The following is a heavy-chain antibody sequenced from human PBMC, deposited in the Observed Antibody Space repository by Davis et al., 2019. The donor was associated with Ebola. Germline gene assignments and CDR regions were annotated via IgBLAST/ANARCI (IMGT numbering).Heavy chain of an antibody. CDR3: ARATSYYGSGSYYNVWGWFDP. D-gene: IGHD3-10*01. V-gene: IGHV4-59*01. CDR2: IYYSGST. Sequence: MPSETLSLTCTVSSGFINTYAWSWIRQPPGKGLEWIGYIYYSGSTNYNPSLKSRVTISVDTSKNQFSLKLSSVTAADTAVYYCARATSYYGSGSYYNVWGWFDPWGQGTLVTVSS. J-gene: IGHJ5*02. CDR1: SGFINTYA.